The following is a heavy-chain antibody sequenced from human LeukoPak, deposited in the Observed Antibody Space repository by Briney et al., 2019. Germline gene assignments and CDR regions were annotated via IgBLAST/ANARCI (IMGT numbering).Heavy chain of an antibody. V-gene: IGHV3-74*01. CDR2: INPDGRRT. CDR3: VREVEVVPTTIGVYYYYFMDV. Sequence: GGSLRLSCAASGFTFSSYWMHWVRQAPGKGLVWVSRINPDGRRTDYAGSVRGRFTISRDNAKNTLYLQMNSLRVEDTAVYYCVREVEVVPTTIGVYYYYFMDVWGKGTTVTASS. D-gene: IGHD2-2*01. J-gene: IGHJ6*03. CDR1: GFTFSSYW.